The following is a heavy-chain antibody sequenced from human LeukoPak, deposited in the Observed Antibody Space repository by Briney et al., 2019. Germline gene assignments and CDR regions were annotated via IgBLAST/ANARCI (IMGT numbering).Heavy chain of an antibody. CDR1: GYTFTGYC. D-gene: IGHD2-21*02. V-gene: IGHV1-2*02. Sequence: ASVKVSRKASGYTFTGYCMHWERQAPGQGLEWMGWINPNSGGTNYTQKFQGRVTMTRDTSISTAYMELSRLRSDDTAVYYCARSGSAYCGGDCQSTFDYWGQGTLVTVSS. CDR3: ARSGSAYCGGDCQSTFDY. CDR2: INPNSGGT. J-gene: IGHJ4*02.